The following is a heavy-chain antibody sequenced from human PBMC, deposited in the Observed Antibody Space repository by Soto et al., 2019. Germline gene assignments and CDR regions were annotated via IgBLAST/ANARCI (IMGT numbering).Heavy chain of an antibody. J-gene: IGHJ6*03. CDR1: GYTFISYG. CDR2: ISANNGNT. D-gene: IGHD2-2*02. V-gene: IGHV1-18*01. CDR3: ARDLYCSSTNCYIPHGVYYYYMDV. Sequence: ASVKVSCKASGYTFISYGISWVRQAPGQGLEWMGWISANNGNTNYAQNLQGRVTMTTDTSTSTAYMELRSLRSDDTAVYYCARDLYCSSTNCYIPHGVYYYYMDVWGKGTTVTVSS.